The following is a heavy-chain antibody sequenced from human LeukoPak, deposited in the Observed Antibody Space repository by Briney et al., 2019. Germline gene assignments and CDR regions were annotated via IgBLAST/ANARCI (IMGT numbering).Heavy chain of an antibody. Sequence: GGSLRLSCAASGFTVSSNYMSWVRQAPGKGLEWASVIYSGGSTYYADSVNGRFTISRHNSKNTLFLQMNSLRTEDTAVYYCARAYDSSGYWPEYFHHWGQGTLVTVSS. CDR1: GFTVSSNY. J-gene: IGHJ1*01. CDR3: ARAYDSSGYWPEYFHH. D-gene: IGHD3-22*01. V-gene: IGHV3-53*04. CDR2: IYSGGST.